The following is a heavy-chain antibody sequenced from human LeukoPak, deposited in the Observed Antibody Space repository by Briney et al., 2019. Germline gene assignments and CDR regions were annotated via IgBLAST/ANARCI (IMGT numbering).Heavy chain of an antibody. CDR1: GYSISSGYY. V-gene: IGHV4-38-2*02. CDR2: IYHSGST. Sequence: PSETLSLTCTVSGYSISSGYYWGWIRQPPGKGLEWIGSIYHSGSTYYNPSLKSRVTISVDTSKNQFSLKLSSVTAADTAVYYCARVKQQLDLRANWFDPWGQGTLVTVSS. CDR3: ARVKQQLDLRANWFDP. D-gene: IGHD6-13*01. J-gene: IGHJ5*02.